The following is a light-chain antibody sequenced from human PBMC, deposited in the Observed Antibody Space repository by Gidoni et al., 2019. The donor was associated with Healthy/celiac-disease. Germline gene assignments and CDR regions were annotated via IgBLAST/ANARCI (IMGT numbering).Light chain of an antibody. CDR1: QSFSSH. J-gene: IGKJ1*01. CDR3: QQYHDWPLS. CDR2: DAS. Sequence: EIVMTQSPVTLSVSPGERATLSCRAGQSFSSHLAWSQQKPGQAPRLLIFDASTRATGIPARFSGSGSGTEFTLTISSLQSEDFAVYYCQQYHDWPLSFAQGTKVEI. V-gene: IGKV3-15*01.